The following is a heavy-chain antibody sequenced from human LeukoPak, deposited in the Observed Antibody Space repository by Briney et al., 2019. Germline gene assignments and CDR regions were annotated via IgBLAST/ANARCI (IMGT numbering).Heavy chain of an antibody. V-gene: IGHV3-21*01. D-gene: IGHD5-18*01. CDR3: ARDTRIQLWTYFDY. CDR1: GFTFSSYS. CDR2: ISSSSIYI. Sequence: GGSLRLSCAASGFTFSSYSMNWVRQAPGKGLEWVSSISSSSIYIYYADSVKGRFTISRDNAKKSVHLQMNSLRAEDTAVYYCARDTRIQLWTYFDYWGQGTLVTVSS. J-gene: IGHJ4*02.